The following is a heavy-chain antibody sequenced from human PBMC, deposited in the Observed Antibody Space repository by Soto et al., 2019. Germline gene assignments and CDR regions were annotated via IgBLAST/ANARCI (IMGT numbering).Heavy chain of an antibody. D-gene: IGHD3-16*01. Sequence: PSETLSLTCAVYGGFLIESYCTWIRHPPVKGLEWIVEINHVGGTNYNPSLKSRVTMSVDTSQNQFSLRLISVTAADTAMYFCVRIRYQLPSSVLWLDPWGQGTPVTVSS. CDR1: GGFLIESY. V-gene: IGHV4-34*01. CDR2: INHVGGT. J-gene: IGHJ5*02. CDR3: VRIRYQLPSSVLWLDP.